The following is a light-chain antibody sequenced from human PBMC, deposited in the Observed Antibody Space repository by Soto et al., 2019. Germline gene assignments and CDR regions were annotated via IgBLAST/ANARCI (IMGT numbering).Light chain of an antibody. V-gene: IGLV2-14*03. CDR3: TSYTTSSTYV. J-gene: IGLJ1*01. Sequence: QSALTQPASVSGSPGQSITISCTGTISDVSGYDYVSWYQHYPGKAPKLLIYDVSNRPSGVSDRFSGSKSGNTASLTISGLQNEDEADYYCTSYTTSSTYVFGTGTKVTVL. CDR1: ISDVSGYDY. CDR2: DVS.